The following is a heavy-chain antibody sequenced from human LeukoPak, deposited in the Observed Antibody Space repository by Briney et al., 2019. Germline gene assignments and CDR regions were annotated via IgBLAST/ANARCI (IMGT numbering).Heavy chain of an antibody. J-gene: IGHJ5*02. D-gene: IGHD1-26*01. Sequence: PGGSLRLSCAASGFTFSSYDMHWVRQATGKGLEWVSAIGTAGDTYYPGSVKGRFTISRDNSKNTLYLQMNSLRAEDTAVYYCAKDWRGWELLLQLDPWGQGTLVTVSS. CDR3: AKDWRGWELLLQLDP. CDR1: GFTFSSYD. CDR2: IGTAGDT. V-gene: IGHV3-13*01.